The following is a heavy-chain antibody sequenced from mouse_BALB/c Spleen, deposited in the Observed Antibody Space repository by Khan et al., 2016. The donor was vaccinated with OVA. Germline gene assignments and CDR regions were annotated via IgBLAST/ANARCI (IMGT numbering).Heavy chain of an antibody. CDR1: GFPFSTYT. CDR3: TRGGNYDHWYFAV. CDR2: ISSGSTYT. D-gene: IGHD2-1*01. V-gene: IGHV5-6-4*01. Sequence: EVELVESGGGLVKPGGSLKLSCAASGFPFSTYTMSWVRQTPEKRLEWVATISSGSTYTYYLDSVKGRFTISRDNAKNTLYLQMSSLKSEDSALYYCTRGGNYDHWYFAVWGGGTLVTVS. J-gene: IGHJ1*01.